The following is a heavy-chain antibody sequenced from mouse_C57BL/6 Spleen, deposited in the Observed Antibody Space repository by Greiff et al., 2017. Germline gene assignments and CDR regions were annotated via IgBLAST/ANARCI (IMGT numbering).Heavy chain of an antibody. CDR1: GYTFTSYW. CDR3: ARAGLPYFDY. D-gene: IGHD3-1*01. J-gene: IGHJ2*01. V-gene: IGHV1-52*01. Sequence: QVQLQQPGAELVKPGASVKLSCKASGYTFTSYWMQWVKQRPGQGLEWIGNIDPSDSETHYNQKFKDKATLTVDKSSSTAYMQLSSLTSEDSAVYYCARAGLPYFDYWGQGTTLTVSS. CDR2: IDPSDSET.